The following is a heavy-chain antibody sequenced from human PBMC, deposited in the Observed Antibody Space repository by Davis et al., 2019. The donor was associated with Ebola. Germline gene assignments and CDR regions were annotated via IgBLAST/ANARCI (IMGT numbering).Heavy chain of an antibody. J-gene: IGHJ4*02. Sequence: GGSLRLSCAASGFTFSSYGMHWVRQAPGKGLEWVAVISYDGSNKYYADSVKGRFTISRDNSKNTLYLQMNSLRAEDTAVYYCAKGGYIVPVDYWGQGTLVTVSS. CDR3: AKGGYIVPVDY. CDR2: ISYDGSNK. CDR1: GFTFSSYG. D-gene: IGHD5-24*01. V-gene: IGHV3-30*18.